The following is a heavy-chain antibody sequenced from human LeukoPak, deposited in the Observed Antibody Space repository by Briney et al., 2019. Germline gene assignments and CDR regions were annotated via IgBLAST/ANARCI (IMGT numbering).Heavy chain of an antibody. Sequence: QAGGSLRLSCAASGFTFSSYGMSWVRQAPGKGLEWVSAISGSGGSTYYADSVKGRFTISRDNSKNTLYLQMNSLRAEDTAVYYCANDYGSGSHYLLWGQGTLVTVSS. CDR3: ANDYGSGSHYLL. V-gene: IGHV3-23*01. J-gene: IGHJ4*02. CDR2: ISGSGGST. CDR1: GFTFSSYG. D-gene: IGHD3-10*01.